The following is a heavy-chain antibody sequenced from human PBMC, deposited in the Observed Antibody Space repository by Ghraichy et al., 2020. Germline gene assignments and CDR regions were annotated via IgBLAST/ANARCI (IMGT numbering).Heavy chain of an antibody. CDR1: GYTFTSYA. V-gene: IGHV1-3*01. J-gene: IGHJ4*02. D-gene: IGHD2-8*01. CDR3: AREDRGDIVLMVYAPPDY. CDR2: INAGNGNT. Sequence: ASVKVSCKASGYTFTSYAMHWVRQAPGQRLEWMGWINAGNGNTKYSQKFQGRVTITRDTSASTAYMELSSLRSEDTAVYYCAREDRGDIVLMVYAPPDYWGQGTLVTVSS.